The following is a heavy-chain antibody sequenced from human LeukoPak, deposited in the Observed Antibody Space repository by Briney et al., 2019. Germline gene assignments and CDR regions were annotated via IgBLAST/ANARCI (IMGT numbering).Heavy chain of an antibody. Sequence: GGSLRLSCAASGFTFSSYAMHWVRQAPGKGLEWVAVISYDESNKYYADSVKGRFTISRDNSKNTLYLQMNSLRAEDTAVYYCARDAVDTANAVWGQGTTVTVSS. CDR2: ISYDESNK. J-gene: IGHJ6*02. D-gene: IGHD5-18*01. CDR1: GFTFSSYA. CDR3: ARDAVDTANAV. V-gene: IGHV3-30-3*01.